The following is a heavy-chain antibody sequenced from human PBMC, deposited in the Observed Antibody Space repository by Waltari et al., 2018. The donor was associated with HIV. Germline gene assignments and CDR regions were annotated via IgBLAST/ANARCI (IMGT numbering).Heavy chain of an antibody. CDR2: VNPDGSGT. V-gene: IGHV3-74*03. D-gene: IGHD1-1*01. Sequence: EVQLVESGGGLVQPGESLRLSCGASGFTFRRTWLHWVRQAPGGGLVWVSRVNPDGSGTSYADSVKGRFTISRDNAKNTVYLQMNSLRAEDTAVYYCATTTTTTYFSWGQGTLVTVSS. CDR1: GFTFRRTW. CDR3: ATTTTTTYFS. J-gene: IGHJ5*02.